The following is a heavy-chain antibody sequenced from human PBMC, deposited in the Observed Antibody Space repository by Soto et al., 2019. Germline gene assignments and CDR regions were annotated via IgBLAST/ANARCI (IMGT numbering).Heavy chain of an antibody. CDR1: GGTFSSYA. Sequence: QVQLVQSGAEVKKPGSSVKVSCKASGGTFSSYAISWVRQAPGQGLEWMGGIIPFFGTADYAQKFQGRVTISADESTSTAYVELSSLRSEDTAVYYCAKNPDNYYYGMDVWGQGTTGSVSS. CDR2: IIPFFGTA. J-gene: IGHJ6*02. CDR3: AKNPDNYYYGMDV. V-gene: IGHV1-69*12. D-gene: IGHD3-9*01.